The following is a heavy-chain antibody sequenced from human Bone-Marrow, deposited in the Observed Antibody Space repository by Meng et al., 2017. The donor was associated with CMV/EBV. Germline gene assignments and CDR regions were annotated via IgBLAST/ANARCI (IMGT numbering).Heavy chain of an antibody. CDR3: AREDWSYYDFWSGYSGLDVFDI. CDR2: ISAYNGNT. CDR1: GYTFTSYG. V-gene: IGHV1-18*01. J-gene: IGHJ3*02. Sequence: ASVKVSCKASGYTFTSYGISWVRQAPGQGLEWMGWISAYNGNTNYAQKLQGRVTMTTDTSTSTAYMELRSLRSDDPAVYYCAREDWSYYDFWSGYSGLDVFDIWGQGTMVTVSS. D-gene: IGHD3-3*01.